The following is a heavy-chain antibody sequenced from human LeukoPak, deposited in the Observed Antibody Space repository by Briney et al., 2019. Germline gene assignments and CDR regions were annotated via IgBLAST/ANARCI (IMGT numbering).Heavy chain of an antibody. V-gene: IGHV1-46*03. J-gene: IGHJ4*02. CDR1: GYTFTSYY. CDR3: ARDDYSNYFDY. Sequence: ASVKVSCKASGYTFTSYYMHWVRQAPGQGLEWMGIINPSGGSTSYAQKFQGRVTMTRDTSTRTVYMELSSLRSEDTAVYYCARDDYSNYFDYWGQGTLVTVSS. D-gene: IGHD4-11*01. CDR2: INPSGGST.